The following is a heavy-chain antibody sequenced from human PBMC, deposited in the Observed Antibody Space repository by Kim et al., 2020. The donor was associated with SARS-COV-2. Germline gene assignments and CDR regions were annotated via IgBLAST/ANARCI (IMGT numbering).Heavy chain of an antibody. J-gene: IGHJ4*02. CDR2: ISYDGSNK. Sequence: GGSLRLSCAASGFTFSSYGMHWVRQAPGKGLEWVAVISYDGSNKYYADSVKGRFTISRDNSKNTLYLQMNSLRAEDTAVYYCAKEWTTIYYYGSGSSFFDYWGQGTLVTVSS. CDR3: AKEWTTIYYYGSGSSFFDY. D-gene: IGHD3-10*01. V-gene: IGHV3-30*18. CDR1: GFTFSSYG.